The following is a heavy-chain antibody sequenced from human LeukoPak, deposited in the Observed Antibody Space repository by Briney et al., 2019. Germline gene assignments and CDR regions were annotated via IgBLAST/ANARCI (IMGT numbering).Heavy chain of an antibody. CDR2: IPQDGRAQ. V-gene: IGHV3-7*01. CDR1: GFTFSSFW. J-gene: IGHJ4*02. D-gene: IGHD3-9*01. Sequence: GGSLRLSCAASGFTFSSFWMSWVRQAPGKGLEWVAAIPQDGRAQYYVDSVKGRFTISRDNAKNSLYLQMNSLSAGDTAVYYCAREWRYDILTGYYNVSDYWGQGTLVTVPS. CDR3: AREWRYDILTGYYNVSDY.